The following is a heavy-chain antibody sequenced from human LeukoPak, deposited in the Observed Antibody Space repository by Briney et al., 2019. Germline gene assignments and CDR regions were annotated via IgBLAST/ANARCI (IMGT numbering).Heavy chain of an antibody. CDR3: AKGVGVRGIIPQTLDY. CDR2: IRYDGSSK. CDR1: GFTFSSYG. D-gene: IGHD3-10*01. V-gene: IGHV3-30*02. J-gene: IGHJ4*02. Sequence: SGGSLRLSCAASGFTFSSYGMHWVRQAPGKGLEWVAFIRYDGSSKYYADSVKGRFTISRDNSKNTLYLQMNSLRVDDTATYYCAKGVGVRGIIPQTLDYWGQGTLVLVSS.